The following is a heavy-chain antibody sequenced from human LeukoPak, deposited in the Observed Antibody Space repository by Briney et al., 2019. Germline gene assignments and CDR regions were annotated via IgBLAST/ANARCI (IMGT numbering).Heavy chain of an antibody. CDR1: GYTLTELS. D-gene: IGHD2-15*01. V-gene: IGHV1-24*01. Sequence: ASVKVSCKVSGYTLTELSMHWVRQAPGKGLEWMGGFDPEDGETIYAQKFQGRVTMTEDTSTDTAYMELSSLRSEDTAVYYCATSGHSRQDLEYNWFDPWGQGTLVTVSS. J-gene: IGHJ5*02. CDR3: ATSGHSRQDLEYNWFDP. CDR2: FDPEDGET.